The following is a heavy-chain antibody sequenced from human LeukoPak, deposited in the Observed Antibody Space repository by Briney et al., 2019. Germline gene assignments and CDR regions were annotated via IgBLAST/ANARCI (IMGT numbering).Heavy chain of an antibody. CDR3: AKDVGYSGYDYYFDY. V-gene: IGHV3-23*01. D-gene: IGHD5-12*01. J-gene: IGHJ4*02. Sequence: PGGSLRLSCTASGFTFSSFWMSWVRQAPGKGLEWVSAISGSGGSTYYADSVKGRFTISRDNSKNTLYLQMNSLRAEDTAVYYCAKDVGYSGYDYYFDYWGQGTLVTVSS. CDR1: GFTFSSFW. CDR2: ISGSGGST.